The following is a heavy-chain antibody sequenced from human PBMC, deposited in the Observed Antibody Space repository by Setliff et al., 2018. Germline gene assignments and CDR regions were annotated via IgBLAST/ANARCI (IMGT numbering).Heavy chain of an antibody. J-gene: IGHJ2*01. CDR1: GESFSNNY. V-gene: IGHV4-34*01. CDR2: SNHSGST. CDR3: ARAQVVFAISAPVWYFEV. D-gene: IGHD2-21*01. Sequence: ASETLSLTCSVYGESFSNNYWSWIRQPPGKGLEWIGESNHSGSTSYNPSLKSRLTMSVDTSKNQFSLKLTSVTAADTAVYYCARAQVVFAISAPVWYFEVWGRGTQVTVSS.